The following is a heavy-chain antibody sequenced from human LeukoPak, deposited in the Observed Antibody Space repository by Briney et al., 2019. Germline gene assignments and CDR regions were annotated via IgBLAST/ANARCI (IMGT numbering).Heavy chain of an antibody. CDR1: GFTFSDYY. D-gene: IGHD6-25*01. V-gene: IGHV3-11*01. CDR2: ISSSGSTI. J-gene: IGHJ4*02. CDR3: ARRVTDSSGWLFDY. Sequence: GGSLRLSCAASGFTFSDYYMSWLRQAPGKGREWVSYISSSGSTIYYADSVKGRFTISRDNAKNSLYLQMNSLRAEDTAVYYCARRVTDSSGWLFDYWGQGALVTVSS.